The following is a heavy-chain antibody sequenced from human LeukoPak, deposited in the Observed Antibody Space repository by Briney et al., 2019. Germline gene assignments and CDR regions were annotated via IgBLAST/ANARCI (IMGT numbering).Heavy chain of an antibody. Sequence: PGGSLRLSCAASGFTFSSYAMHWVRQAPGKGLAWVAVISYDEDNTYYADSVKGRFTVSRDKSKDAVYLQMNSLRAEDTAMYYCARERVKVRGVIPGHYYYGMDVWGQGTTLTVSS. J-gene: IGHJ6*02. V-gene: IGHV3-30-3*01. CDR1: GFTFSSYA. CDR2: ISYDEDNT. CDR3: ARERVKVRGVIPGHYYYGMDV. D-gene: IGHD3-10*01.